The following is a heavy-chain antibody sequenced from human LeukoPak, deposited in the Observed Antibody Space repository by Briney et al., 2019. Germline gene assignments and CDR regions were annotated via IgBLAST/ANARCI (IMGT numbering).Heavy chain of an antibody. D-gene: IGHD3-22*01. Sequence: ASVKVSCKASGYTFTSYGISWVRQAPGQGLEWMGWISAYNGNTNYAQKLQGRVTMTTDTSTSTAYMELRSLRSDDTAAYYCARDWNYYDSSGYYQAAFDIWGQGTMVTVSS. CDR2: ISAYNGNT. J-gene: IGHJ3*02. CDR3: ARDWNYYDSSGYYQAAFDI. CDR1: GYTFTSYG. V-gene: IGHV1-18*01.